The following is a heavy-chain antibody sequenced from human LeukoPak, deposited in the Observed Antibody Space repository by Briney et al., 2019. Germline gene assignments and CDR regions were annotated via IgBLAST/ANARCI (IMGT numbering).Heavy chain of an antibody. D-gene: IGHD4-17*01. Sequence: ASVKVSCKASGYTFTSYGISWVRQAPGQGLEWMGWISAYNGNTNYAQKFQGRVTMTTDTSTSTAYMELRSLRSVDTAVYYCARDIFYGDYPSDAFDIWGQGTMVTVSS. V-gene: IGHV1-18*01. CDR3: ARDIFYGDYPSDAFDI. CDR1: GYTFTSYG. J-gene: IGHJ3*02. CDR2: ISAYNGNT.